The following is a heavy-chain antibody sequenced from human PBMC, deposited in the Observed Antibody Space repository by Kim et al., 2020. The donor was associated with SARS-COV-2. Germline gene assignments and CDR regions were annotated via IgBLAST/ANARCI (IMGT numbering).Heavy chain of an antibody. CDR1: GFSFSTYG. V-gene: IGHV3-30*18. CDR3: AKALDYNYESSLDY. CDR2: TSYDGGNI. J-gene: IGHJ4*02. D-gene: IGHD3-22*01. Sequence: GGSLRLSCAASGFSFSTYGMHWVRQAPGKGLEWVALTSYDGGNIYHADSVRGRFTVSRDNSKNTVYLQMNSLRDDDTAVYFSAKALDYNYESSLDYWGQGTLVTVSS.